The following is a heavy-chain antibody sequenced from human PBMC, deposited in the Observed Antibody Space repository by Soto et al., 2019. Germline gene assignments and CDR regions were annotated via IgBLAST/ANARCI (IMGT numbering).Heavy chain of an antibody. J-gene: IGHJ3*02. CDR1: GFTFSSYW. Sequence: GGSLRLSCAASGFTFSSYWMSWVRQAPGKGLEWVANIKQDGSEKYYVDSVKGRFTISRDNAKNSLYLQMNSLRSEDTAVYYCARGLYYDSSGSDDAFDIWGQGTMVTVSS. V-gene: IGHV3-7*03. D-gene: IGHD3-22*01. CDR3: ARGLYYDSSGSDDAFDI. CDR2: IKQDGSEK.